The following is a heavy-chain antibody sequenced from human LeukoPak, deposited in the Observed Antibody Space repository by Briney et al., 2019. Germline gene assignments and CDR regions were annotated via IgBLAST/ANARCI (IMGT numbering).Heavy chain of an antibody. CDR2: ISYDGSNK. D-gene: IGHD2-2*01. J-gene: IGHJ4*02. CDR3: ARGGCSSTSCLLDY. CDR1: GFTFSSYA. Sequence: GGSLRLSCAASGFTFSSYAMHWVRQAPGKGLEWVAVISYDGSNKYYADSVKGRFTISRDNSKNTLYLRMNSLRAEDTAVYYCARGGCSSTSCLLDYWGQGTLVTVSS. V-gene: IGHV3-30*04.